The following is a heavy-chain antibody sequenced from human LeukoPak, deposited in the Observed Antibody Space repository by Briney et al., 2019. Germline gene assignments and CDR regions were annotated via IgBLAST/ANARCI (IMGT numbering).Heavy chain of an antibody. CDR3: AKEVAMAGTNWFDP. V-gene: IGHV4-59*01. J-gene: IGHJ5*02. CDR2: IYYRGST. D-gene: IGHD5-12*01. CDR1: GGSLSNSY. Sequence: PGETLSLTCTGSGGSLSNSYWSWVRQPPGRGLEWVGYIYYRGSTNYTPSLKSRVNLSVDPSQNQSSLKVSSVTAADKAVYFCAKEVAMAGTNWFDPWGQGILVTVSS.